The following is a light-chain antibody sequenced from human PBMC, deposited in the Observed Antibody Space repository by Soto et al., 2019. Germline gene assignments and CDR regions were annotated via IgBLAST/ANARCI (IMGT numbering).Light chain of an antibody. CDR1: NSDVGYYNY. CDR2: DVS. Sequence: QSALTQPRSVSGSPGQSVTISCTGTNSDVGYYNYVSWYQQHPGKAPKLIIYDVSRRPSGVPDRFSGSKSGNTASLTISGLQAEDEADYYCCSYAGSDSYVFGTATKVTVL. V-gene: IGLV2-11*01. CDR3: CSYAGSDSYV. J-gene: IGLJ1*01.